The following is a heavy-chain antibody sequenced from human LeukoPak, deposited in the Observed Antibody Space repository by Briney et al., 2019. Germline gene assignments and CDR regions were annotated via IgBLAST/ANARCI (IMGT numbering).Heavy chain of an antibody. J-gene: IGHJ4*02. CDR3: ARGTVTAPDY. CDR2: IYSGGNT. D-gene: IGHD2-21*02. V-gene: IGHV3-53*01. CDR1: GFSVSNTY. Sequence: GGSLRLSCTASGFSVSNTYMSWVRQAPGKGLEWVSIIYSGGNTYYADSVKGRFTISRDNSKNTLYLQMNRLRPEDTAVYYCARGTVTAPDYWGQGTLVTVSS.